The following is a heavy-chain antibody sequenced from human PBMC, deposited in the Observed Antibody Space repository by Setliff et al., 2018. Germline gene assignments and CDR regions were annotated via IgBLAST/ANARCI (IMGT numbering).Heavy chain of an antibody. Sequence: SVKVSCKASGDPFNAYGVSWVRQAPGQGLEWMGAIIPVLGMTDYAQKFQGRLTITADQSTITVYMELSSLRFDDTALYYCARGPSPTVTPSRLIYFYHMDVWGTGTTVTVSS. CDR1: GDPFNAYG. CDR3: ARGPSPTVTPSRLIYFYHMDV. CDR2: IIPVLGMT. V-gene: IGHV1-69*10. D-gene: IGHD4-17*01. J-gene: IGHJ6*03.